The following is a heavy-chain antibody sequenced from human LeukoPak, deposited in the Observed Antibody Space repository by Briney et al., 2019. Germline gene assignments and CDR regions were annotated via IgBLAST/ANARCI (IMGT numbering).Heavy chain of an antibody. V-gene: IGHV1-69*13. CDR2: IIPIFGTA. CDR1: GGTFGSYA. Sequence: ASVKVSCKASGGTFGSYAISWVRQAPGQGLEWMGGIIPIFGTANYAQKFQGRVTITADESTSTAYMELSSLRSEDTAVYYCARAWCGSCYVYSYYFDYWGQGTLVTVSS. D-gene: IGHD2-15*01. CDR3: ARAWCGSCYVYSYYFDY. J-gene: IGHJ4*02.